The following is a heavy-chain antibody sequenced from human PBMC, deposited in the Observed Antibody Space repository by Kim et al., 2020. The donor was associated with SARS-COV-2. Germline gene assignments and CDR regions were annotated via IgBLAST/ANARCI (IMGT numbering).Heavy chain of an antibody. CDR2: IWYDGSNK. V-gene: IGHV3-33*01. CDR3: ARENRLRFLEWLYGMDV. D-gene: IGHD3-3*01. J-gene: IGHJ6*02. Sequence: GGSLRLSCAASGFTFSSYGMHWVRQAPGKGLEWVAVIWYDGSNKYYADSVKGRFTISRDNSKNTLYLQMNSLRAEDTAVYYCARENRLRFLEWLYGMDVWGQGTTVTVSS. CDR1: GFTFSSYG.